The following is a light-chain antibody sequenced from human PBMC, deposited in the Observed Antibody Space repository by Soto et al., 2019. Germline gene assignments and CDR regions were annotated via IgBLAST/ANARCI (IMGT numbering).Light chain of an antibody. CDR1: QSVSNNY. CDR2: GAS. J-gene: IGKJ1*01. CDR3: QQYDNSPWT. V-gene: IGKV3-20*01. Sequence: EIVLTQSPGTLSLSPGERATLSCRASQSVSNNYLACYQRKPGQAPRLLIYGASSRATGIPHRFSGSGSGTDFTLNISRLEPEDFAVYYCQQYDNSPWTFGQGTKVAI.